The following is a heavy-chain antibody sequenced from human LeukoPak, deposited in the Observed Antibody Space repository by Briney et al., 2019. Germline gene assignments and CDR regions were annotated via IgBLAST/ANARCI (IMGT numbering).Heavy chain of an antibody. J-gene: IGHJ5*02. CDR2: IIPIFGTA. V-gene: IGHV1-69*05. D-gene: IGHD3-3*01. CDR1: GGTFSSYA. CDR3: ARVTITIFGVATYYDNWFDP. Sequence: LVKVSCKASGGTFSSYAISWVRQAPGQGLEWMGGIIPIFGTANYAQKFQGRVTITTDESTSTAYMELSSLRSEDTAVYYCARVTITIFGVATYYDNWFDPWGQGTLVTVSS.